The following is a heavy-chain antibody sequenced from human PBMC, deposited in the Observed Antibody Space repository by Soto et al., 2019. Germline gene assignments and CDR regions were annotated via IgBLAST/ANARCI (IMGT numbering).Heavy chain of an antibody. D-gene: IGHD6-19*01. CDR2: IYWNDDK. Sequence: SGPTLVNPTQPLTLTCIFSGFSLRTSGVGVGWIRRPPGKALEWLGFIYWNDDKRYSPSLKSRLTITKDTSKNQVVLTMTNMDPVDTATYYCAKSGSSGWYGWFDPWGQGALVTVSS. J-gene: IGHJ5*02. V-gene: IGHV2-5*01. CDR3: AKSGSSGWYGWFDP. CDR1: GFSLRTSGVG.